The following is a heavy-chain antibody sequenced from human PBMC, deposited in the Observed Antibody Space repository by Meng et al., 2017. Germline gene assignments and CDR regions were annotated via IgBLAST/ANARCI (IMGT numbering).Heavy chain of an antibody. Sequence: VQTGDTGGGLIQAGGYLSLSCAASWFAVSMNYMGWVRQAPGTWLEWVSVIYSGGSTYYADSVKGRFTISRDNSKNTLYLQMNSLRAEDTAVYYCARGGSYYSYWGQGTLVTVSS. J-gene: IGHJ4*02. D-gene: IGHD1-26*01. V-gene: IGHV3-53*02. CDR3: ARGGSYYSY. CDR1: WFAVSMNY. CDR2: IYSGGST.